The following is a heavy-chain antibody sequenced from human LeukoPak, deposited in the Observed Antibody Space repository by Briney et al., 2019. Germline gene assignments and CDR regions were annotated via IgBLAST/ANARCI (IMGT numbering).Heavy chain of an antibody. CDR2: IYTSGST. Sequence: MASETLSLTCTVSGGSISSYYWGWIRQPAGKGLEWVGRIYTSGSTNYNPSLKSRVTMSVDTSKNQFSLKLSSVTAADTAVYYCARDEDIYDFWSGPHRNDAFDIWGQGTMVTVSS. D-gene: IGHD3-3*01. J-gene: IGHJ3*02. CDR1: GGSISSYY. CDR3: ARDEDIYDFWSGPHRNDAFDI. V-gene: IGHV4-4*07.